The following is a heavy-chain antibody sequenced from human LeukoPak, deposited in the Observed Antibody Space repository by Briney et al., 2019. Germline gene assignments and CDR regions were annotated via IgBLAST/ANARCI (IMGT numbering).Heavy chain of an antibody. D-gene: IGHD6-19*01. CDR3: VQDRAYSSGWNFMGFDF. V-gene: IGHV3-23*01. Sequence: GGSLRLSCAACGCIFRTHAMSWVRQAPGKGLEWVSSISGSGGGTYYADSVKGRFTISRDNSKNTLNLQVNSLRAEDKAADSAVQDRAYSSGWNFMGFDFWGEGTLLTVSS. CDR2: ISGSGGGT. CDR1: GCIFRTHA. J-gene: IGHJ4*02.